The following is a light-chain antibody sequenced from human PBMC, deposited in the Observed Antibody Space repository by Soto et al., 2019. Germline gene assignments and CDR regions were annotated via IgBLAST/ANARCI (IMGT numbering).Light chain of an antibody. Sequence: QSALTQPASVSGSPGQSITISCTGTSSDVGGYNYVSWYQQHPGKAPKLMIYEVSKRPSGVPDRFSGSKSGNTASLTVSGLQAEYDADYYCNSYAGSNNWVFGGGTKLTVL. V-gene: IGLV2-8*01. CDR3: NSYAGSNNWV. CDR1: SSDVGGYNY. J-gene: IGLJ3*02. CDR2: EVS.